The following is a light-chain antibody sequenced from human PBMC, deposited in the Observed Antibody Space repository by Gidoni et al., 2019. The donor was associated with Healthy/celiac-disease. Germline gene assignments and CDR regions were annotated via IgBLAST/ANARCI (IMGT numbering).Light chain of an antibody. J-gene: IGLJ2*01. V-gene: IGLV2-23*01. CDR1: SSDVGSYNL. Sequence: QSALTQPASVSGSPGQSITISCTGTSSDVGSYNLVSLYQQHPGKAPKLMIYEGSKRPSGVSNRFSGSKSGNTASLTISGLHAEDEAYYYCCSYAGSSTSVVFGGGTQLTVL. CDR3: CSYAGSSTSVV. CDR2: EGS.